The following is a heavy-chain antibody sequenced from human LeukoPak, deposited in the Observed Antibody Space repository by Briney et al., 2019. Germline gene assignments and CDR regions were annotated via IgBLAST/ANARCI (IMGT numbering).Heavy chain of an antibody. J-gene: IGHJ4*02. CDR2: IGGSGGDT. Sequence: GGSLRLSCAASGFTFSSYAMTWVRQAPGKGLEWVSTIGGSGGDTHYVDSVKGRFTISRDNSKNTLYLEMNSLRAEDTAIYYCAKYIAVPAFDYWGQGTLVTVSS. V-gene: IGHV3-23*01. CDR3: AKYIAVPAFDY. D-gene: IGHD6-19*01. CDR1: GFTFSSYA.